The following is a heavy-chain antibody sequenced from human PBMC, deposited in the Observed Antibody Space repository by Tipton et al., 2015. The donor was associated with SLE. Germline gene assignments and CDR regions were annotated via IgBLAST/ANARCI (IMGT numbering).Heavy chain of an antibody. V-gene: IGHV3-74*01. D-gene: IGHD4-17*01. J-gene: IGHJ4*02. CDR1: GFTFSNYW. CDR2: LNTDRSHT. Sequence: SLRLSCAASGFTFSNYWMHWVRQAPGKGLVWVSRLNTDRSHTAYADSVKGRFTISRDNADNTLYLLMSSLRAEDTAVYYCAKDDSGANSLDYWGQGTLVTVST. CDR3: AKDDSGANSLDY.